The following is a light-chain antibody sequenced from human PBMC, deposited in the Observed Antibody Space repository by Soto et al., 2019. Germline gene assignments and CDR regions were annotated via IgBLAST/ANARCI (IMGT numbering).Light chain of an antibody. V-gene: IGKV3-20*01. CDR3: QQYGTLIT. CDR1: QSVSSSY. CDR2: GSF. J-gene: IGKJ5*01. Sequence: EIGLTLSTGTLSFSPGDRATLSCRASQSVSSSYLAWWQQKPGQAPRLLIYGSFSRATGIPDRFSGSGSGTDFTLTISRLGPEDSAVYYCQQYGTLITFGQGTRLEI.